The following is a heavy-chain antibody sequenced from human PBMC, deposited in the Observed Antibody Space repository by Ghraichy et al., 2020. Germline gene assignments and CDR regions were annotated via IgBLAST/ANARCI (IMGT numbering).Heavy chain of an antibody. Sequence: ASVKVSCKASGYTFTGYYMHWVRQAPGQGLEWMGWINPNSGGTNYAQKFQGWVTMTRDTSISTAYMELSRLRSDDTAVYYCARGGNYYDSSGYPDNNWFDPWGQGTLVTVSS. CDR2: INPNSGGT. D-gene: IGHD3-22*01. CDR3: ARGGNYYDSSGYPDNNWFDP. CDR1: GYTFTGYY. J-gene: IGHJ5*02. V-gene: IGHV1-2*04.